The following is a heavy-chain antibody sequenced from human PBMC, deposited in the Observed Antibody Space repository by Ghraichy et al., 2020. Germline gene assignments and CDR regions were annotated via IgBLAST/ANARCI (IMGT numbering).Heavy chain of an antibody. Sequence: VSGASVGSNSFYWAWIRQPPGKGLEWIGRGFHNGNTYYSPSRNTRVTISVDTSKNQFSLKLNSVTAADTAVYFCARRFGYSGSCDPWRQGTLVTVSS. J-gene: IGHJ5*02. V-gene: IGHV4-39*01. D-gene: IGHD1-26*01. CDR2: GFHNGNT. CDR1: GASVGSNSFY. CDR3: ARRFGYSGSCDP.